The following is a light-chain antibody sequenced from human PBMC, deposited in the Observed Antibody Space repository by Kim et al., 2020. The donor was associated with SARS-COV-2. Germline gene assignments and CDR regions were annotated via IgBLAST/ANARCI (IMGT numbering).Light chain of an antibody. CDR1: QSVSSD. J-gene: IGKJ2*01. CDR3: QQYNNWPLYT. V-gene: IGKV3-15*01. CDR2: GAA. Sequence: EIVMTQSPATLSVSPGERATLSCRASQSVSSDLAWYQQKLGQAPRLLIYGAATRATGIPARFSGSGSGTEFTLTINNLQSEAFAIYYCQQYNNWPLYTFGQGTKLEIK.